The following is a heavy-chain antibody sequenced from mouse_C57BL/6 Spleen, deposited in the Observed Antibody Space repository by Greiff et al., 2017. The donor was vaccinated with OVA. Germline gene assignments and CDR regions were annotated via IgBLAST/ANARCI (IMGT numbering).Heavy chain of an antibody. V-gene: IGHV1-69*01. CDR3: ARSRDLYAMDY. CDR1: GYTFTSYW. D-gene: IGHD3-3*01. Sequence: QVQLQQPGAELVMPGASVKLSCKASGYTFTSYWMHWVKQRPGQGLEWIGEIDPSDSYTNYNQKFKGKFTLTVDKSSSTAYMQLSSLTSEDSAVYYCARSRDLYAMDYWGQGTSVTVSS. CDR2: IDPSDSYT. J-gene: IGHJ4*01.